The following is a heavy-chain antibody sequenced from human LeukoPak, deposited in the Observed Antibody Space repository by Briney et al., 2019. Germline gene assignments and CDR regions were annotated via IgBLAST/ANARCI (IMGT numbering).Heavy chain of an antibody. V-gene: IGHV1-18*01. CDR3: ARDILTGSSFPYDAFDI. D-gene: IGHD3-9*01. CDR2: ISAYNGNT. Sequence: ASVKVSCKASGYTFTSYGISWVRQAPGQGLEWMGWISAYNGNTNYAQKLQGRVTMTTDTSTSTAYMELRSLRSDDTAVYYCARDILTGSSFPYDAFDIWGQGTMVTVSS. CDR1: GYTFTSYG. J-gene: IGHJ3*02.